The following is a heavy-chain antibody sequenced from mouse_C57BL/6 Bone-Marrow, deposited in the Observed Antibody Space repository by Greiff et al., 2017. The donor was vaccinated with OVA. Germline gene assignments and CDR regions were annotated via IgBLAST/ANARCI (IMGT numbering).Heavy chain of an antibody. D-gene: IGHD2-4*01. CDR3: ARDDDDSDGYFDV. J-gene: IGHJ1*03. CDR2: ISYDGSN. V-gene: IGHV3-6*01. CDR1: GYSITSGYY. Sequence: QSGPGLVKPSQSLSLTCSVTGYSITSGYYWNWIRQFPGNKLEWMGYISYDGSNNYNPSLKNRISITRDTSKNQFFLKLNSVTTEDTATYYCARDDDDSDGYFDVWGTGTTVTVSS.